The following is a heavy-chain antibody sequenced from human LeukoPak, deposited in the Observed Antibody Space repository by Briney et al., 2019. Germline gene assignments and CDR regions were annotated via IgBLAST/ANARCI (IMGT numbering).Heavy chain of an antibody. Sequence: SQTLSLTCTVSGGSISSGSYYWSWIRQPAGKGLEWIGRIYTSGSTNYNPSLKSRVTISVDTSKNQFPLKLSSVTAADTAVYYCARGGLWFGTFDIWGQGTMVTVSS. CDR2: IYTSGST. V-gene: IGHV4-61*02. D-gene: IGHD3-10*01. CDR3: ARGGLWFGTFDI. CDR1: GGSISSGSYY. J-gene: IGHJ3*02.